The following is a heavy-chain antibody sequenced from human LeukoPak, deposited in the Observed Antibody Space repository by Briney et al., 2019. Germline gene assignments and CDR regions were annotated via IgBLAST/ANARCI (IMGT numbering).Heavy chain of an antibody. Sequence: ASVKVSCKASGYTFTSYYMHWVRQAPGQGLEWMGIINPSGGSTSYAQKFQGRVTITADESTSTAYMELSSLRSEDTAVYYCAKGDYYDSSGYYWWGQGTLVTVSS. CDR2: INPSGGST. D-gene: IGHD3-22*01. V-gene: IGHV1-46*01. J-gene: IGHJ4*02. CDR1: GYTFTSYY. CDR3: AKGDYYDSSGYYW.